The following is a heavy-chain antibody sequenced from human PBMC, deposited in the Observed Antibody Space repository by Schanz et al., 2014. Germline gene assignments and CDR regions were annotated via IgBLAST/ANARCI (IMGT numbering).Heavy chain of an antibody. D-gene: IGHD3-16*01. CDR2: IGGSGDST. V-gene: IGHV3-23*04. J-gene: IGHJ4*02. CDR1: GFTFSNHA. CDR3: VRLDVHDY. Sequence: EVQLVESGGGLVQPGGSLRLSCAASGFTFSNHALSWVRQAPGKGLEWVSGIGGSGDSTHYADSVKGRFTISRDNSKNTLYLQMSSLKTEDTAVYYCVRLDVHDYWGQGTLVTVSA.